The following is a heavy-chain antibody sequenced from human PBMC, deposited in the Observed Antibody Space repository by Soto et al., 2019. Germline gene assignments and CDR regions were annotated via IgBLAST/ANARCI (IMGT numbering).Heavy chain of an antibody. CDR2: INHSGST. CDR3: ARGRRQWLVLGGPLFDY. CDR1: GGSFSGYY. V-gene: IGHV4-34*01. J-gene: IGHJ4*02. D-gene: IGHD6-19*01. Sequence: SETLSLTCAVYGGSFSGYYWSWIRQPPGKGLEWIGEINHSGSTNYNPSLKSRVTISVDTSKNQFSLKLSSVTAADTAVYYCARGRRQWLVLGGPLFDYWGQGTLVTVSS.